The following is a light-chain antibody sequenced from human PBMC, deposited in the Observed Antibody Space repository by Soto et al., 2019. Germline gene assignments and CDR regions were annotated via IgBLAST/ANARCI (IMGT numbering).Light chain of an antibody. V-gene: IGKV1-39*01. Sequence: DIQMTQSPSSLSASVGGGVTITCRASQSMSSYLNWYQQKPGKAPKLLIYAASSLQSGVPSRFSGSGSGTDFTLTISSLQAEDFATYFCQQSYRPPRTFGQGTKVEIK. J-gene: IGKJ1*01. CDR1: QSMSSY. CDR2: AAS. CDR3: QQSYRPPRT.